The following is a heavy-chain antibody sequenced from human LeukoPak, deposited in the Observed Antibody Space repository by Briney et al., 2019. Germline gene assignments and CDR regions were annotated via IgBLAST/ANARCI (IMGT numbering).Heavy chain of an antibody. J-gene: IGHJ6*02. D-gene: IGHD3-10*01. Sequence: SETLSLTCAVYGGSFSGYYWSWIRQPPGKGLEWIGYIHYSGSTNYNPYLKRRVTISVDTSKNQFSLKLSSVTAADTAVYYCARDRLTRVRGALRCYGMDVWGQGTTVTVSS. V-gene: IGHV4-34*11. CDR1: GGSFSGYY. CDR3: ARDRLTRVRGALRCYGMDV. CDR2: IHYSGST.